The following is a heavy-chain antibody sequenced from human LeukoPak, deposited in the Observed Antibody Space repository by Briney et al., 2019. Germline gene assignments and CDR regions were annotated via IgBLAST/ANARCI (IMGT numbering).Heavy chain of an antibody. D-gene: IGHD3-10*01. Sequence: SETLSLTCTVSGGSISSYYWSWIRQPPGKGLEWIGYIYYSGSTNYNPSLKSRVTISVDTSKNQFSLKLSSVTAADTAVYYCARGWGRGVIIRGFDPWGQGTLVTVSS. CDR3: ARGWGRGVIIRGFDP. CDR2: IYYSGST. V-gene: IGHV4-59*01. CDR1: GGSISSYY. J-gene: IGHJ5*02.